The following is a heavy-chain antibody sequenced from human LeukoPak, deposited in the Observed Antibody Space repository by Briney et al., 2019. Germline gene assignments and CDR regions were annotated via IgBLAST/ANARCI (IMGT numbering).Heavy chain of an antibody. V-gene: IGHV4-34*01. CDR3: ARGGIQLWN. CDR2: INHSGST. Sequence: SETLSLTCAVYGGSFSGYYWSWIRQPPGKGLEWIGEINHSGSTNYNPSLKSRVTISVDTSKNQFSLKLSSVTAADTAVYYCARGGIQLWNWGQGTLVTVSS. CDR1: GGSFSGYY. J-gene: IGHJ4*02. D-gene: IGHD5-18*01.